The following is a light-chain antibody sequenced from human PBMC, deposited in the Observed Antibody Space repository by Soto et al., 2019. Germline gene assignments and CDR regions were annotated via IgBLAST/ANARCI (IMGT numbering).Light chain of an antibody. Sequence: EIVLTQSPSTLSLSPGERATLSCRASQSVSSYLAWYQQKPGQAPRLLIYDASSRATGIPARFSGSGSGTDFTLTISSLEPEEFAVYYWQQRSNWLTFGGGTKVEIK. J-gene: IGKJ4*01. CDR1: QSVSSY. CDR2: DAS. CDR3: QQRSNWLT. V-gene: IGKV3-11*01.